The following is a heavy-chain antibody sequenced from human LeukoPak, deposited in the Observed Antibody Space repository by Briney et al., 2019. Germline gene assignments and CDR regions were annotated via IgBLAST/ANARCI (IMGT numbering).Heavy chain of an antibody. CDR1: GYRLTNNW. J-gene: IGHJ4*02. CDR3: VRFGLTGSLDY. D-gene: IGHD1-14*01. V-gene: IGHV5-51*01. Sequence: GESLKIFCKISGYRLTNNWIGWVRQVPGKGLEWMGLIYPGDSDTRYSPSFQGQVTFSVDASISTAYLQLSGLRASDTAIYYCVRFGLTGSLDYWGQGTLVTVSS. CDR2: IYPGDSDT.